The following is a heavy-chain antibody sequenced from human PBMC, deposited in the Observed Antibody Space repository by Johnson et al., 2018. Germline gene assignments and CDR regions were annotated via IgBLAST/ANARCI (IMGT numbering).Heavy chain of an antibody. D-gene: IGHD3-22*01. Sequence: EVQLVESGAEVKKPGESLKISCKGSGYSFTSYWIGWVRQMPGKGLEWMGIISPGDSDTRYSPSFHGQVPISADKSISTAYLQWSRLKASDTAMYYCARPSYYDSSGPEAYDAFDIWGQGTMVTVSS. J-gene: IGHJ3*02. CDR1: GYSFTSYW. V-gene: IGHV5-51*03. CDR2: ISPGDSDT. CDR3: ARPSYYDSSGPEAYDAFDI.